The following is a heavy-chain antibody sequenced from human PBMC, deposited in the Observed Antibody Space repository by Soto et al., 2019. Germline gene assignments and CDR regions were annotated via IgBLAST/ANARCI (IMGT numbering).Heavy chain of an antibody. J-gene: IGHJ6*02. CDR2: IGTYTGYA. CDR1: GYTFPSDE. CDR3: AIAFDSYYYYGMDG. V-gene: IGHV1-18*01. D-gene: IGHD3-3*01. Sequence: ASVKVSCKAIGYTFPSDEISWVRHAPGQGLEWVGWIGTYTGYAEYAQSVQGRVTMTTDTSASTAYMELRSLRSEDTAVYYCAIAFDSYYYYGMDGWGQGTTVTVAS.